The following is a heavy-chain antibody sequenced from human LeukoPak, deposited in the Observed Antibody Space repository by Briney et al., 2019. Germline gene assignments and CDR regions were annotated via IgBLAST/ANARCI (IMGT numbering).Heavy chain of an antibody. V-gene: IGHV3-11*01. Sequence: GGALRLSCAASGFTFSDYYMSWIRQAPGKGLEWVSYISSSGSTIYYADSVKGRFTISRDNAKNSLYLQMNSLRAEDTAVYYCARFGYYSSEKVPPAGYYFDYWGQGTLVTVSS. J-gene: IGHJ4*02. CDR2: ISSSGSTI. D-gene: IGHD3-10*01. CDR3: ARFGYYSSEKVPPAGYYFDY. CDR1: GFTFSDYY.